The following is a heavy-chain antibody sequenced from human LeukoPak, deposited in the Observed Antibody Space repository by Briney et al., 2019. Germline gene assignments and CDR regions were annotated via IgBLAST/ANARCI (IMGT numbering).Heavy chain of an antibody. V-gene: IGHV4-4*07. D-gene: IGHD3-3*01. CDR1: GGSISSYY. J-gene: IGHJ3*02. CDR3: ARDVGITIFGVVISRDAFDI. CDR2: IYTSGST. Sequence: PSETPSLTCTVSGGSISSYYWSWIRQPAGKGLEWIGRIYTSGSTNYNPSLKSRVTMSVDTSKNQFSLKLSSVTAADTAVYYCARDVGITIFGVVISRDAFDIWGQGTMVTVSS.